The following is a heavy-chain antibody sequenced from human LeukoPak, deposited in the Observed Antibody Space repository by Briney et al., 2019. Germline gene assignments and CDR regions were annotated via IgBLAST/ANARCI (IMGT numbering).Heavy chain of an antibody. D-gene: IGHD3-22*01. Sequence: PSETLSLTCTVSGGSISSSSYFWGWIRQPPGKGLEWIGYIYYSGSTYYNPSLKSRVTISVDTSKNEFSLKLNSVTAADTAVYYCERKAPYYSDSSGPLGTYYFDYWGQGTLVTVSS. V-gene: IGHV4-39*07. CDR3: ERKAPYYSDSSGPLGTYYFDY. CDR1: GGSISSSSYF. J-gene: IGHJ4*02. CDR2: IYYSGST.